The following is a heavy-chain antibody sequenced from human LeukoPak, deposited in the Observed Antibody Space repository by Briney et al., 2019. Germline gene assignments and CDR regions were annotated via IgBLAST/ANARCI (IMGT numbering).Heavy chain of an antibody. CDR3: VRDKGGWSINWQQAFHY. CDR1: RFIFSTYT. D-gene: IGHD6-13*01. CDR2: ISTCSPYI. J-gene: IGHJ4*02. V-gene: IGHV3-21*01. Sequence: PGGSLRLSCAASRFIFSTYTLNWVRQAPGKGLEWVSYISTCSPYIYYADSMKGRFIISRDNAKNSSLYLQMNSLRAEDTPVYYCVRDKGGWSINWQQAFHYWGQGTLVTVSS.